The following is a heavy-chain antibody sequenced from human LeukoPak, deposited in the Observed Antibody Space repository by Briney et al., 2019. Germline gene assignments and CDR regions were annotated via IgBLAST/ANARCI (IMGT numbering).Heavy chain of an antibody. D-gene: IGHD6-19*01. CDR1: GFTFTSYW. CDR2: ISSSGGST. CDR3: ASGSGWYCDY. J-gene: IGHJ4*02. Sequence: GGSLRLSCAASGFTFTSYWMHWVRQAPGKGLVWVSGISSSGGSTYYADSVRGRFTISRDNSKNTLYLQMNSLRAEDTAVYYCASGSGWYCDYWGQGTLVTVSS. V-gene: IGHV3-23*01.